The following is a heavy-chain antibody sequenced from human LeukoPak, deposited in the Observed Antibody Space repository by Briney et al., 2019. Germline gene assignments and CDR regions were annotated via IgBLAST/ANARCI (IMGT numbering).Heavy chain of an antibody. Sequence: QPGGSLRLSCVASGFTFDDSAMHWVRQAPGKGLEWVSGITWNGGSIGYADSVKGRFTISRDNAKNSLYLQMNSLRPEDMALYYCAKAAYGDYVGFDYWGQGTLVTVSS. CDR2: ITWNGGSI. CDR3: AKAAYGDYVGFDY. V-gene: IGHV3-9*03. D-gene: IGHD4-17*01. J-gene: IGHJ4*02. CDR1: GFTFDDSA.